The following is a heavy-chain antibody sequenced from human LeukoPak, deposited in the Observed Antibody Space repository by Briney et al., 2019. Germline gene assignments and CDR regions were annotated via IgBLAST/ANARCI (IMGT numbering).Heavy chain of an antibody. V-gene: IGHV3-48*03. Sequence: GGSLRLSCAASGFTFSSYEVNWVRQAPGKGLEWVSYISSSGSTIYYADSVKGRFTISRDNAKNSLYLQMNSPRAEDTAVYYCARAGTTGTTGFDYWGQGTLVTVSS. CDR1: GFTFSSYE. J-gene: IGHJ4*02. D-gene: IGHD1-1*01. CDR3: ARAGTTGTTGFDY. CDR2: ISSSGSTI.